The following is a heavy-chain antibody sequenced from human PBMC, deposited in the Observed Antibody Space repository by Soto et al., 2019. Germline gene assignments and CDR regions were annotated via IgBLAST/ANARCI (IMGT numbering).Heavy chain of an antibody. CDR1: GGSISFDHYH. D-gene: IGHD2-21*02. CDR3: AREDDGGDRDYYGLDV. V-gene: IGHV4-30-4*01. CDR2: VHYSGSV. Sequence: QVQLQQSGPGLVKPSQTLSLTCTVSGGSISFDHYHWTWIRQPPGKGLEWIGYVHYSGSVLYNPSLQSRGSISVDTSKNQFSPKLSSVTAADTAVYFCAREDDGGDRDYYGLDVWGQGTTVTVSS. J-gene: IGHJ6*02.